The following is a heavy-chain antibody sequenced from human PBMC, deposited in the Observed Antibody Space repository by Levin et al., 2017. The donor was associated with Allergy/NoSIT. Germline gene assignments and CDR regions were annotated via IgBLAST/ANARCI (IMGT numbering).Heavy chain of an antibody. CDR2: INPNSGGT. V-gene: IGHV1-2*02. D-gene: IGHD6-19*01. Sequence: GESLKISCKASGYTFTGYYMHWVRQAPGQGLEWMGWINPNSGGTNYAQKFQGRVTMTRDTSISTAYMELSRLRSDDTAVYYCARDPPYGQWLGPSFDYWGQGTLVTVSS. CDR1: GYTFTGYY. J-gene: IGHJ4*02. CDR3: ARDPPYGQWLGPSFDY.